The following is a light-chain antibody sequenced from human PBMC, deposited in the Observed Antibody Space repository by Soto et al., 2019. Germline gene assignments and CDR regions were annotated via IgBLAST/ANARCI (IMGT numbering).Light chain of an antibody. V-gene: IGLV2-23*01. CDR3: CSYAGSGTVV. CDR2: EAT. Sequence: QSALTQPASVSGSPEQSITISCTGTSNDVGRYNLVSWYQQHPGKAPKVMIYEATKRPSGVSNRFSGSKSGNTASLTISVLQAEDEADYYCCSYAGSGTVVFGGGTQLTVL. J-gene: IGLJ3*02. CDR1: SNDVGRYNL.